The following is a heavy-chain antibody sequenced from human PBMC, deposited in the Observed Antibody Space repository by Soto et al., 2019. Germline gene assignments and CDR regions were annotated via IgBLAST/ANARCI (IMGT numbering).Heavy chain of an antibody. CDR2: IFPKDVK. CDR1: GFSLNNTRMG. D-gene: IGHD1-1*01. J-gene: IGHJ2*01. CDR3: ARGPPPPPRPKPHWFFDL. V-gene: IGHV2-26*01. Sequence: QVTLKESGPVLVKPTETLTLTCTVSGFSLNNTRMGVSWIRQPPGKALEWLAHIFPKDVKSYSSSLKSRLTISKDTSKSQVVLTMTNMDPVDTGTYFCARGPPPPPRPKPHWFFDLWGRGTLVTVSS.